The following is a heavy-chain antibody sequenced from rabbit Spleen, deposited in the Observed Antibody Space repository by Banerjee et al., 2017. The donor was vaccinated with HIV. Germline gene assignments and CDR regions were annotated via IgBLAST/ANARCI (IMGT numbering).Heavy chain of an antibody. CDR1: GLDFSGDS. D-gene: IGHD7-1*01. Sequence: QEQLVESRGGLVQPGESLTLTCKASGLDFSGDSYDSYMCWVRQAPGKGLEWIGIIYAAKGSTDYASWVNGRFTISRDTNENTVSLKMTSLTAADTATYFCVREAGYAGYGDGNLWGPGTLVTVS. CDR3: VREAGYAGYGDGNL. V-gene: IGHV1S47*01. CDR2: IYAAKGST. J-gene: IGHJ4*01.